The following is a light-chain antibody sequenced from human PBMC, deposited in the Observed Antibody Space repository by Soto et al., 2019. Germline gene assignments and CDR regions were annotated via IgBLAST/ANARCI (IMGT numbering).Light chain of an antibody. J-gene: IGKJ2*01. V-gene: IGKV3-20*01. CDR1: QSVDNIY. CDR3: QQYGSSRT. CDR2: GAS. Sequence: EIVLTQSPGTLSLSPGERATLSCRASQSVDNIYLAWYQHKPGQAPGLLIYGASSRVTGVPDRFSGSGSGTDFTLTISRLEPEDFAVYYCQQYGSSRTFGQGTKVEIK.